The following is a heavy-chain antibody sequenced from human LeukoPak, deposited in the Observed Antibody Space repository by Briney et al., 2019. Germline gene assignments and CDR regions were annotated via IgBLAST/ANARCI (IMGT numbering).Heavy chain of an antibody. CDR1: GFTFSNYA. CDR2: ISGSGGDT. D-gene: IGHD2-15*01. CDR3: AKDDKMSPEADIVVVVAAPFGAFDI. J-gene: IGHJ3*02. Sequence: GGSLRLSCAASGFTFSNYAMNWVRQAPGKGLEWVSAISGSGGDTYYADSVKGRFTMSRDNSKNTLYLQMNSLRAEDTAVYYCAKDDKMSPEADIVVVVAAPFGAFDIWGQGTMVTVSS. V-gene: IGHV3-23*01.